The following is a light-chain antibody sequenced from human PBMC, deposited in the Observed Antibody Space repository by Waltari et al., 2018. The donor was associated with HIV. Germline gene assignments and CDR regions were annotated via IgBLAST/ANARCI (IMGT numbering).Light chain of an antibody. CDR3: QSYDTNLSGSEL. Sequence: QSVLTPPPSVSGAPGQRVTISCTGSSSNIGAGYDVHWYQQLPGTAPKLLIFGNSNRPSGVPDRFSCSRSGSSASLAITGLQADEEADYYCQSYDTNLSGSELFGGGTKVTVL. J-gene: IGLJ2*01. CDR2: GNS. CDR1: SSNIGAGYD. V-gene: IGLV1-40*01.